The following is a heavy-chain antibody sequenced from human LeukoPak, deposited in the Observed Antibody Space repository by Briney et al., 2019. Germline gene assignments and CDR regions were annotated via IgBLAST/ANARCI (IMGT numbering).Heavy chain of an antibody. Sequence: ASVKVSCKASGYTFTSYYMHWVRQAPGQGLEWMGIINPSGGSTSYAQKFQGRVTMTRDTSTSTVYMGLSSLRSEDTAVYYCASPLGDYYGSGSYYSHYYYGMDVWGKGTTVTVSS. CDR1: GYTFTSYY. CDR3: ASPLGDYYGSGSYYSHYYYGMDV. V-gene: IGHV1-46*01. J-gene: IGHJ6*04. D-gene: IGHD3-10*01. CDR2: INPSGGST.